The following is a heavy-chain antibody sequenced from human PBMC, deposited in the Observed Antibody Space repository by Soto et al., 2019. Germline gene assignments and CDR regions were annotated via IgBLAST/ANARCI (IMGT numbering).Heavy chain of an antibody. CDR2: ISDDGSNK. V-gene: IGHV3-30*18. CDR1: GFTFSSYG. J-gene: IGHJ4*02. Sequence: QVQLVESGGGVVQPGRSLRLSCAASGFTFSSYGMHWVRQAPGKGLEWVAVISDDGSNKYYADSVKGRFTISRDNSKNTRYQQMNSLRAEDTVVYYCANYCMSTNCFSGGREHWGEGTLVTVSS. CDR3: ANYCMSTNCFSGGREH. D-gene: IGHD2-2*01.